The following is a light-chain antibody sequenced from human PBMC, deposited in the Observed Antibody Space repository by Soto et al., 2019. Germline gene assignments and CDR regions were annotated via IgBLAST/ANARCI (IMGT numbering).Light chain of an antibody. CDR3: HQYNNLWT. Sequence: IQMTQSPSSLSASVGDRVTITCRASQSINWYLNWYQQKPGKAPKLLIYHASTLESGVPSRFSGSGSGTEFTLTISSLQSEDFGVYYCHQYNNLWTFGQGTKVDIK. V-gene: IGKV1D-13*01. J-gene: IGKJ1*01. CDR2: HAS. CDR1: QSINWY.